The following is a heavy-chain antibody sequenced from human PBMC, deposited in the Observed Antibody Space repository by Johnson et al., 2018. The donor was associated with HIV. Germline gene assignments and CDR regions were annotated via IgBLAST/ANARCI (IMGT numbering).Heavy chain of an antibody. V-gene: IGHV3-30*04. Sequence: QMLLVESGGGVVQPGRSLRLSCAASGFSFSSYAMHWVRQAPGKGLEWVTVISYDGSNKYYADSVKGRFTISRDNAKNSLYLQMNSLRAEDTAVYYCARAWDQGEAFDIWGQGTMVTVSS. D-gene: IGHD3-16*01. CDR3: ARAWDQGEAFDI. J-gene: IGHJ3*02. CDR2: ISYDGSNK. CDR1: GFSFSSYA.